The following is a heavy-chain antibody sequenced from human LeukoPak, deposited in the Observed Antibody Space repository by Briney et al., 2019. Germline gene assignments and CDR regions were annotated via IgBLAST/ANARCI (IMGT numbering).Heavy chain of an antibody. Sequence: GGSLRLSCAASGFTFRTYWMSWVRQAPGKGLEWVASINQGGGETYYVESVKGRFTISRDNAMNSFFLQMNSLRAEDTAVYYCARLIGDRTIYDYWGQGTLVTVSS. D-gene: IGHD6-6*01. CDR3: ARLIGDRTIYDY. J-gene: IGHJ4*02. V-gene: IGHV3-7*01. CDR2: INQGGGET. CDR1: GFTFRTYW.